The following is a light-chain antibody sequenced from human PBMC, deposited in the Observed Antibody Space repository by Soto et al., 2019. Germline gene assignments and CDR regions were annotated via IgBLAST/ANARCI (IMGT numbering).Light chain of an antibody. V-gene: IGLV2-18*02. J-gene: IGLJ1*01. CDR1: SSDVGSYNR. CDR2: EVS. CDR3: SSYTSSNTYV. Sequence: QLVLTQPPSVSGSPGQSVAISCTGTSSDVGSYNRVSWYQQPPGTAPKVMYEVSNRPSGVPDRFSGSKSGNTASLTISGLQAEDEADYYCSSYTSSNTYVFGTGTKVTVL.